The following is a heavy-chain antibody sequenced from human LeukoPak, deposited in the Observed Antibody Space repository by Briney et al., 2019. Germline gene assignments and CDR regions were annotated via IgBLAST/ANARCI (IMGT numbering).Heavy chain of an antibody. D-gene: IGHD6-19*01. Sequence: ASVKVSCKASGYTFTGYYMHWVRQAPGQGLEWMGWINPNSGGTNYAQKFQGRVTMTRDTSISTAYMELSRLRSDDTAVYYCARDQHAGYSSGWYGYYFDYWGQGTLVTVSS. J-gene: IGHJ4*02. CDR2: INPNSGGT. CDR1: GYTFTGYY. CDR3: ARDQHAGYSSGWYGYYFDY. V-gene: IGHV1-2*02.